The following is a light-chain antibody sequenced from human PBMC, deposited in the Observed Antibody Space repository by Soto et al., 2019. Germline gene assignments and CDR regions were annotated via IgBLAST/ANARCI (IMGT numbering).Light chain of an antibody. Sequence: ETVLTQSPGTLALSPGERATLSCRASQSVSSNYLAWYQQRPGQPPRLLIYGASSRATGIPDRFSGSGSGTDFTLTISRLEPEDFAVYYWQRYGGSPGTFGQGTKVEIK. V-gene: IGKV3-20*01. J-gene: IGKJ1*01. CDR3: QRYGGSPGT. CDR1: QSVSSNY. CDR2: GAS.